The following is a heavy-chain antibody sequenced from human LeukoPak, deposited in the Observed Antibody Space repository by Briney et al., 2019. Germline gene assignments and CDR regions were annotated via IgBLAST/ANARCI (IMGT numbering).Heavy chain of an antibody. J-gene: IGHJ4*02. Sequence: QPGGSLRLSCEASGFTFSTYAMHWVRQAPGKGLEWVTIISYDGRNKYYADSVKGRFTISRDNSENTLYLQMNSLRAEDTAVYYCAKDRVNSRFSDTRGLDCWGQGTLVTVSS. V-gene: IGHV3-30*18. CDR2: ISYDGRNK. CDR3: AKDRVNSRFSDTRGLDC. CDR1: GFTFSTYA. D-gene: IGHD3-22*01.